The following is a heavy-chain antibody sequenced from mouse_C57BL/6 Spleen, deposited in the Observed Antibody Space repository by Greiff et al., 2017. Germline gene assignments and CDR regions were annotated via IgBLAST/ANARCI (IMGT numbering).Heavy chain of an antibody. V-gene: IGHV1-18*01. Sequence: EVQLQESGPELVKPGASVKIPCKASGYTFTDYNMDWVKQSHGKSLEWIGDINPNNGGTIYNQKFKGKATLTVDKSSSTAYMELRSLTSEDTAVYYCARGPPYGYEYYAMDYWGQGTSVTVSS. CDR2: INPNNGGT. J-gene: IGHJ4*01. D-gene: IGHD2-2*01. CDR3: ARGPPYGYEYYAMDY. CDR1: GYTFTDYN.